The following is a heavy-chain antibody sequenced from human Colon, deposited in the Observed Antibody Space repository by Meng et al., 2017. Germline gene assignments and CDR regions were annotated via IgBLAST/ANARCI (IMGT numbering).Heavy chain of an antibody. Sequence: HPQLQESGLGLVKPSEALSLTGRCSGGSISTSGYSWGWIRQPPGKGLEWIGSIGHSGFTYYTPSLKSRVTVSIDTSRNQFSLWLTSVTAADTAVYYCVRSSGWVKTGFDPWSQGTLVTVSS. J-gene: IGHJ5*02. V-gene: IGHV4-39*01. D-gene: IGHD6-19*01. CDR2: IGHSGFT. CDR3: VRSSGWVKTGFDP. CDR1: GGSISTSGYS.